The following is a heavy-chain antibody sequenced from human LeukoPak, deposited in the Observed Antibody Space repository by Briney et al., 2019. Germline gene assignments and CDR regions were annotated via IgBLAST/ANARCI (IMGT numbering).Heavy chain of an antibody. J-gene: IGHJ4*02. CDR2: TYYRSKWYN. CDR1: GDSVSTNSAA. CDR3: ARDGVAVGRGLGY. Sequence: SQSLSLTCAISGDSVSTNSAAWNWIRQSPSRGLEWLGRTYYRSKWYNEYALSVKSRITINPDTSKNQFSLQLNSVTPEDTAVYYCARDGVAVGRGLGYWGQGTLVTVSS. V-gene: IGHV6-1*01. D-gene: IGHD6-13*01.